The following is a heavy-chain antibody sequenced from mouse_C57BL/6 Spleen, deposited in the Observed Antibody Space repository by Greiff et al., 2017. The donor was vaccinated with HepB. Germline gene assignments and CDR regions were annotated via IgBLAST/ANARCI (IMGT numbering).Heavy chain of an antibody. J-gene: IGHJ4*01. V-gene: IGHV14-1*01. Sequence: EVQLQQSGAELVRPGASVKLSCTASGFNIKDYYMHWVKQRPEQGLEWIGRIDPEDGDTEYAPKFQGKATMTADTSSNTAYLQLSSLTSGDTAVYYCTTVRIYYYGSGGAMDYWGQGTSVTVSS. CDR1: GFNIKDYY. D-gene: IGHD1-1*01. CDR3: TTVRIYYYGSGGAMDY. CDR2: IDPEDGDT.